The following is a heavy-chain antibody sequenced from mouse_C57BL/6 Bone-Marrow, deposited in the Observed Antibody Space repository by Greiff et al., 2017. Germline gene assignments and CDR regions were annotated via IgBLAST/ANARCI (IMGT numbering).Heavy chain of an antibody. J-gene: IGHJ2*01. CDR3: ARCHYYGSSYFDD. D-gene: IGHD1-1*01. CDR1: GYTFTSYW. CDR2: IHPNSGST. V-gene: IGHV1-64*01. Sequence: VQLQQPGAELVKPGASVKLSCKASGYTFTSYWMHWVKQRPGQGLEWIGMIHPNSGSTNYNEKFKSKATLTVDKSSSTAYMQLSSLTSEDSAVYYCARCHYYGSSYFDDWGQGTTLTVSS.